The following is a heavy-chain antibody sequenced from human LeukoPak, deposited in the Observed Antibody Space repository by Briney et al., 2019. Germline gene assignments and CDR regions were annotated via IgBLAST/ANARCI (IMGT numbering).Heavy chain of an antibody. D-gene: IGHD2-2*02. J-gene: IGHJ4*02. CDR3: ARNRAYCSSTSCYIGGVGY. Sequence: SETLSLTCTVSGGSISSGSYYWSWIRQPAGKGLERIGHIYTSGSTNYNPSLKSRVSISVDRSKNQFSLKLSSGTAADTAVYYCARNRAYCSSTSCYIGGVGYWGQGTLVTVSS. V-gene: IGHV4-61*09. CDR2: IYTSGST. CDR1: GGSISSGSYY.